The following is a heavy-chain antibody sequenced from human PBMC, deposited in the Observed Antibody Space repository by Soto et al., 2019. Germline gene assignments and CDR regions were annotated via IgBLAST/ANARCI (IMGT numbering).Heavy chain of an antibody. D-gene: IGHD2-2*01. CDR3: AREDVGYCSSTSCRGMDV. CDR2: IKQDGSEK. J-gene: IGHJ6*02. V-gene: IGHV3-7*03. CDR1: GFTFSNYG. Sequence: GSRRLSCAASGFTFSNYGMSWVRQAPGKGLEWVANIKQDGSEKYYVDSVKGRFTISRDNAKNSLYLQMNSLRAEDTAVYYCAREDVGYCSSTSCRGMDVWGQGTTVTVSS.